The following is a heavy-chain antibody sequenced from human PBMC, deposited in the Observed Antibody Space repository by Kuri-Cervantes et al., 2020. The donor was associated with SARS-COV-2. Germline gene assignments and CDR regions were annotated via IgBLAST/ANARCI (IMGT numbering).Heavy chain of an antibody. J-gene: IGHJ4*02. CDR3: ARSVCSGGSCRLKGGPYYFDY. CDR1: GGSFSGYH. Sequence: GSLRLSCAVYGGSFSGYHWSWIRQPPGKGLEWVGEINHSGSTNYNPSLKSRVTISVDTSKNQFSLKLSSVTAADTAVYYCARSVCSGGSCRLKGGPYYFDYWGQGTLVTVSS. D-gene: IGHD2-15*01. V-gene: IGHV4-34*01. CDR2: INHSGST.